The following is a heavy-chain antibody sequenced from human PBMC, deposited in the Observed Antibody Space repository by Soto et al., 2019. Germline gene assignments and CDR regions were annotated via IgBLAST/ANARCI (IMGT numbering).Heavy chain of an antibody. V-gene: IGHV4-4*07. CDR1: VGSINDYY. J-gene: IGHJ4*02. Sequence: ETLSLTCTVSVGSINDYYWSWIRQPPGKGLEWIGHVSSSGSTKYTPSLQSRVTMSVGMSKNQFSLKLNSVTAADTAVYYCAKYTSGWDFDYWGQGTLVTVSS. CDR2: VSSSGST. CDR3: AKYTSGWDFDY. D-gene: IGHD6-19*01.